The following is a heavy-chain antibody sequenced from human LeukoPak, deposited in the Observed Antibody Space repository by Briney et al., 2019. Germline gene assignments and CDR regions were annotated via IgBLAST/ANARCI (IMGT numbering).Heavy chain of an antibody. CDR2: INIGVSDT. Sequence: GGALRHSCADSGFTFSSYWMHWVRQAPGKGGVWVSRINIGVSDTLYADSVKGGFTISRDNAKNTLYLQMNSLRAEDTAVYYCARVMATVTGRFDSWGQGTLVTVSS. D-gene: IGHD4-17*01. CDR3: ARVMATVTGRFDS. CDR1: GFTFSSYW. J-gene: IGHJ4*02. V-gene: IGHV3-74*01.